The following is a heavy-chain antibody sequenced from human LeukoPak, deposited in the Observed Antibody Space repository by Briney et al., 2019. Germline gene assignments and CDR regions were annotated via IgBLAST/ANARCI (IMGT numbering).Heavy chain of an antibody. CDR1: GGTFSNYA. J-gene: IGHJ3*02. V-gene: IGHV1-69*13. CDR2: IIPISGTA. CDR3: AKTIFGVTHGFDI. Sequence: ASVKVSCKASGGTFSNYAISWVRQAPGQGLEWMGGIIPISGTANYVQKFQDRITITADESTSTAYMELSSLRSEDTAVYYCAKTIFGVTHGFDIWGQGTMVTVSS. D-gene: IGHD3-3*01.